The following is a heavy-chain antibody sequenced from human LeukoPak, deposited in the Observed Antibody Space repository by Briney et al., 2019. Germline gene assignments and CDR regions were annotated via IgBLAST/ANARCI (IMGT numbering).Heavy chain of an antibody. CDR1: GYSVSSNSAA. CDR3: ARGGSYDILTGYYYGMDV. CDR2: TYYRSKWYN. V-gene: IGHV6-1*01. D-gene: IGHD3-9*01. J-gene: IGHJ6*04. Sequence: SPTLSLTYALSGYSVSSNSAAWNWLRQSPSRGLEWLGSTYYRSKWYNDYAVSVKSRITINPDTSKNQFSRQLNSLTREDTGVYYCARGGSYDILTGYYYGMDVWGKGTTVTVSS.